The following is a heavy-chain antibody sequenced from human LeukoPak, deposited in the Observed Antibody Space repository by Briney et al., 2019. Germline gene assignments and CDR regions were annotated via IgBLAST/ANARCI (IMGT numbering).Heavy chain of an antibody. Sequence: ASVKVSCKASGGTFSSYAISWVRQAPGQGLEWMGGIIPIFGTANYAQKFQGRVTITADESTSTAYMELSSLRSEDTAVYYCARDGDSGHGGYYYYGMDVWGQGTTVTVSS. V-gene: IGHV1-69*01. CDR1: GGTFSSYA. J-gene: IGHJ6*02. CDR2: IIPIFGTA. CDR3: ARDGDSGHGGYYYYGMDV. D-gene: IGHD1-26*01.